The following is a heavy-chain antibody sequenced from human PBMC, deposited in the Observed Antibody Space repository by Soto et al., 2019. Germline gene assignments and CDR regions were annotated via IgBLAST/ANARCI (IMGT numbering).Heavy chain of an antibody. CDR1: GFTFSSYW. J-gene: IGHJ4*02. Sequence: EVQLVESWGGLVQPGGSLRLACAASGFTFSSYWMHWVRQAPGKGLVWVSRINSDGSSTSYADSVKGRFTISRDNAKNTLYLQMNSLRAEDTAVYYCVRTSLVVAAATREDYCGQGTLVTVSS. CDR2: INSDGSST. V-gene: IGHV3-74*01. CDR3: VRTSLVVAAATREDY. D-gene: IGHD2-15*01.